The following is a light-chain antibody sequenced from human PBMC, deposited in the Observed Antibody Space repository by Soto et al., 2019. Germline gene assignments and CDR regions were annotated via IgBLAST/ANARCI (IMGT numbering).Light chain of an antibody. Sequence: QSALTQPASVSGSPGQSITMSGTGTSGDVGGYNYVSWYQQHPGKAPKLIVYEVSNRPSGVSNRFSGSKSGDTASLTISGLQAEDEADYYCNSYTTSSTLYVFGTGTKLTVL. CDR2: EVS. CDR1: SGDVGGYNY. V-gene: IGLV2-14*01. J-gene: IGLJ1*01. CDR3: NSYTTSSTLYV.